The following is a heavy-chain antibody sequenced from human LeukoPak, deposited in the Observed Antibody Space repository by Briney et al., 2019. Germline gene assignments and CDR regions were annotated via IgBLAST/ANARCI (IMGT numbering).Heavy chain of an antibody. V-gene: IGHV4-38-2*02. CDR2: IYYSGST. CDR1: GYSISSGYY. D-gene: IGHD7-27*01. Sequence: SETLSLTCTVSGYSISSGYYWGWIRQPPGKGLEWIGSIYYSGSTYYNPSLKSRVTISVDTSKNQFSLKLSSVTAADTAVYYCASPLSLAGFDYWGQGTLVTVSS. CDR3: ASPLSLAGFDY. J-gene: IGHJ4*02.